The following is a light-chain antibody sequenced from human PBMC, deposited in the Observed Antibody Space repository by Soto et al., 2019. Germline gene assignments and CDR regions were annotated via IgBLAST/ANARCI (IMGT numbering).Light chain of an antibody. Sequence: EIVMTQSPATLSVSPGERATLSCRASQSVSSSYLAWYQQKPGQAPRLLIYDASTRATVIPARFSGSGSGTEFTLTISSLQSEDFAVYYCQQYNDWPPITFGQGTRLEIK. CDR1: QSVSSSY. V-gene: IGKV3-15*01. J-gene: IGKJ5*01. CDR2: DAS. CDR3: QQYNDWPPIT.